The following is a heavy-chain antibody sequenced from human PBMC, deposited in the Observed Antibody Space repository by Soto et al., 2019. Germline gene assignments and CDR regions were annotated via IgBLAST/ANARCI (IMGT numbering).Heavy chain of an antibody. CDR3: ARGGATAFGVVHYYYYGMDV. CDR2: INPTSGGT. Sequence: ASVKVSCKASVYTFTAYYMHWVRQAPGQGLEGMGWINPTSGGTNYAQKFQGWVTMTRDKSISTAYMELSRLRSDDTAVYYCARGGATAFGVVHYYYYGMDVWGQGTTVTVSS. J-gene: IGHJ6*02. V-gene: IGHV1-2*04. CDR1: VYTFTAYY. D-gene: IGHD3-3*01.